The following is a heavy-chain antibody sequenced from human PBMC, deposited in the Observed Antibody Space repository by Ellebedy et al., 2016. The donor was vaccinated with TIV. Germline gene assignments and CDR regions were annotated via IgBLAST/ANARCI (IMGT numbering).Heavy chain of an antibody. CDR1: GFTFGDYV. CDR3: AKLGGSGSYYGGFDY. Sequence: GESLKISCTASGFTFGDYVVSWFRQAPGKGLEWVSALSGSGGSTYYADSVKGRFTISRDNSKNTLYLQMNSLRAEDTAVYYCAKLGGSGSYYGGFDYWGQGTLVTVSS. CDR2: LSGSGGST. J-gene: IGHJ4*02. V-gene: IGHV3-23*01. D-gene: IGHD3-10*01.